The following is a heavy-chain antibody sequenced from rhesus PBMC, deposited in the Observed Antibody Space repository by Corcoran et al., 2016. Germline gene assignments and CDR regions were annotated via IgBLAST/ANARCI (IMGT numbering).Heavy chain of an antibody. J-gene: IGHJ5-1*01. V-gene: IGHV3-59*01. D-gene: IGHD3-28*01. CDR1: GFTFSGYS. CDR3: ARSGYYQNRFDV. CDR2: ISKGGGST. Sequence: VQLVESGGGLAKPGGCLRFSCAASGFTFSGYSLLCVCLASGKGLEWVSRISKGGGSTWYADSVKGRFTISRENAKNTLYFQRDSLRAEDTALYYCARSGYYQNRFDVWGPGVLVTVSS.